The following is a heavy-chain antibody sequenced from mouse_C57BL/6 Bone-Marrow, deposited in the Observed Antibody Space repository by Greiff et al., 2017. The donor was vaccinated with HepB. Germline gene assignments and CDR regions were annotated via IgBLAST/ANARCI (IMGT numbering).Heavy chain of an antibody. CDR2: INYDGSST. CDR3: ARFAVYYGNYDYAMDY. Sequence: EVKVVESEGGLVQPGSSMKLSCTASGFTFSDYYMAWVRQVPEKGLEWVANINYDGSSTYYLDSLKSRFIISRDNAKNILYLQMSSLKSEDTATYYCARFAVYYGNYDYAMDYWGQGTSVTVSS. V-gene: IGHV5-16*01. CDR1: GFTFSDYY. D-gene: IGHD2-1*01. J-gene: IGHJ4*01.